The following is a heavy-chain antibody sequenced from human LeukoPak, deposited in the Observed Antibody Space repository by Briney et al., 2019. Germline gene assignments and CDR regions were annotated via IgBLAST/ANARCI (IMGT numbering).Heavy chain of an antibody. J-gene: IGHJ4*02. CDR2: IYYSGNT. CDR1: GGSISSFY. CDR3: ARDRTGIAAAGYYFDY. Sequence: SETLSLTCTVSGGSISSFYWSWIRQPPGKGLEWIGYIYYSGNTNYNPSLKNRVTISVDTSKNQFSLKLSSVTAADTAVYYCARDRTGIAAAGYYFDYWGQGTLDTVSS. D-gene: IGHD6-13*01. V-gene: IGHV4-59*12.